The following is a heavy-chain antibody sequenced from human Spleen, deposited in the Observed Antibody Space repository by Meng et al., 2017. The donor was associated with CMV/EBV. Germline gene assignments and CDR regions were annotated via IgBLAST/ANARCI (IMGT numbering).Heavy chain of an antibody. CDR2: IDWDDDK. CDR3: ARTPTVSLIFDY. Sequence: SGPTLVQPTQTLTLTCTFSGLSLNTSGMCVNWVRQSPGKALEWLALIDWDDDKFYRTSLKTRLTISKDTSRNQVVLTMTNMDPLDTATYYCARTPTVSLIFDYWCQGILVTVSS. J-gene: IGHJ4*02. D-gene: IGHD4-17*01. V-gene: IGHV2-70*20. CDR1: GLSLNTSGMC.